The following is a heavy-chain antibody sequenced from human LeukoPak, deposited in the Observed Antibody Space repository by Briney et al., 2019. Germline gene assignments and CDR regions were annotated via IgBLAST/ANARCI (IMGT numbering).Heavy chain of an antibody. V-gene: IGHV3-23*01. CDR3: RTVGASYWYFDL. CDR1: GVTLRTYA. CDR2: ISSSGSGDNT. J-gene: IGHJ2*01. Sequence: PGGSLRLSCAASGVTLRTYAMSWARQAPGKGLEWVSGISSSGSGDNTYYADSVKGRFTISRDSSKNTLFLHMNTLRAEDTAISNDRTVGASYWYFDLWGRGTLVTVSS. D-gene: IGHD1-26*01.